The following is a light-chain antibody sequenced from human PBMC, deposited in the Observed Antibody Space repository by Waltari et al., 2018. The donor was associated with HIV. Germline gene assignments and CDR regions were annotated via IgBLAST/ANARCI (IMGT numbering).Light chain of an antibody. CDR2: AAF. CDR3: QKYNSAPRT. CDR1: QGISNY. V-gene: IGKV1-27*01. Sequence: DIQMTQSPSSLSASVGDRVTINCRASQGISNYLAWYQQKPGKVPKLLIYAAFTLQSGVPSRFSGSGSGTDFTLTISSLQPEDVATYYCQKYNSAPRTFGQGTKVEIK. J-gene: IGKJ1*01.